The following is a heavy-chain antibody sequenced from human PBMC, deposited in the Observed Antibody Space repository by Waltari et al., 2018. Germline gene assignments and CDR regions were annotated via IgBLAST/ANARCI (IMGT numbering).Heavy chain of an antibody. Sequence: QVQLQESGPGLVKPSQTLSLTCTVSGGSISSGSYYWSWIRQPAGKGLEWIGRIYTSGITNYTPSLKSRVTISVDTSKNQFSLKLSSVTAADTAVYYCARGNKGEEWLSSNWFDPWGQGTLVTVSS. CDR3: ARGNKGEEWLSSNWFDP. V-gene: IGHV4-61*02. D-gene: IGHD3-3*01. CDR2: IYTSGIT. J-gene: IGHJ5*02. CDR1: GGSISSGSYY.